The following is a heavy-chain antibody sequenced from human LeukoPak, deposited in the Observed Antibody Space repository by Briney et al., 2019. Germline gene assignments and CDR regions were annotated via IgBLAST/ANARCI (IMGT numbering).Heavy chain of an antibody. CDR2: ISGSGGGT. D-gene: IGHD3-9*01. CDR3: ARWDSAVTGYY. CDR1: GITLSYYG. J-gene: IGHJ4*02. V-gene: IGHV3-23*01. Sequence: GGSLRLFCAVSGITLSYYGMRWVRHAQGKGLEWVAGISGSGGGTNYADSVKGRFTISRDNSKNTLYLQMNSLRAEDTAVYYCARWDSAVTGYYWGQGTLVTVSS.